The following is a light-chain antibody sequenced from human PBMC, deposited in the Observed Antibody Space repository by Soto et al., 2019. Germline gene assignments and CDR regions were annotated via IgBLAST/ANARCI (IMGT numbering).Light chain of an antibody. V-gene: IGLV2-8*01. J-gene: IGLJ2*01. CDR1: SSDVGGYNY. Sequence: QSVLTQPPSASGSPGQSVTISCTGTSSDVGGYNYVSWYQQHPGKAPKLMIYEVSKRPSGVPDRFSGSKSGNTASLTVSGLQPEDEADYYCSSYAGSTVVFGGGTKLTVL. CDR3: SSYAGSTVV. CDR2: EVS.